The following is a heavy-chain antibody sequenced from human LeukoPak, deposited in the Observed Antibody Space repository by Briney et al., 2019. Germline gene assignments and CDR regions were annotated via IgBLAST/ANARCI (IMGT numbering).Heavy chain of an antibody. CDR2: TSSSSYI. CDR3: ARDLGYDSSGYYRVYFDY. CDR1: GFTFSSYS. D-gene: IGHD3-22*01. Sequence: SGGSLRLSCAASGFTFSSYSMNWVRQAPGQGLEWVSSTSSSSYIYYADSVKGRFTISRDNAKNSLYLQMNSLRAEDTAVYYCARDLGYDSSGYYRVYFDYWGQGTLVTVSS. V-gene: IGHV3-21*01. J-gene: IGHJ4*02.